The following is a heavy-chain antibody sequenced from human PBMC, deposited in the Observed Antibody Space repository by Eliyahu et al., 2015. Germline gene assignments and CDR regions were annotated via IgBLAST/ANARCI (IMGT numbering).Heavy chain of an antibody. V-gene: IGHV3-23*01. J-gene: IGHJ5*01. CDR1: GFTVSNXA. D-gene: IGHD3-22*01. CDR3: AKDIGSGGRGYALDS. Sequence: EVQLSESGGGLEQPGGSLRLSCAXSGFTVSNXAITWVXQGPGEGLESXSXISGXAETTHYAXSVKGRFTISRDNFKKIVYLQMSDLRAEDTAIYYCAKDIGSGGRGYALDSWGRGTRVTVSS. CDR2: ISGXAETT.